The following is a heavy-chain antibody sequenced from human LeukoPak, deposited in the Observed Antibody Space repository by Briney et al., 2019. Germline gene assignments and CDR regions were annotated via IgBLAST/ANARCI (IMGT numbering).Heavy chain of an antibody. CDR1: GYTFTSYY. Sequence: ASVKVSCKTSGYTFTSYYMHWMRQAPGRGLEWMGGIIPIFGTANYAQKFQGRVTITADESTSTAYMELSSLRSEDTAVYYCARGQYSSSPPQSPAYYFDYWGQGTLVTVSS. V-gene: IGHV1-69*13. J-gene: IGHJ4*02. CDR3: ARGQYSSSPPQSPAYYFDY. D-gene: IGHD6-6*01. CDR2: IIPIFGTA.